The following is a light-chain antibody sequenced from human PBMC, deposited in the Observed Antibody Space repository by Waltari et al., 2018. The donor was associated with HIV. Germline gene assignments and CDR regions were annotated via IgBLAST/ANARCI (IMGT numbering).Light chain of an antibody. CDR3: QQYYSNPPT. CDR2: WAS. Sequence: DIVMTQSPDSLALSLGEGATIHCKSSQTIFYSSKNKNYLAGYQQRPGQTPKLLIYWASTRDAGVPDRCSGSGSGTDFTLTISNLHAEDVAIYFCQQYYSNPPTFGQGTKVEVK. CDR1: QTIFYSSKNKNY. V-gene: IGKV4-1*01. J-gene: IGKJ1*01.